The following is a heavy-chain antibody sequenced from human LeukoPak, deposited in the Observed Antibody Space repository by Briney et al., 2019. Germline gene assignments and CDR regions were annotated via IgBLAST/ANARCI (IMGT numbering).Heavy chain of an antibody. CDR3: ARHSYGPFDC. V-gene: IGHV4-39*01. CDR2: IYFSGST. D-gene: IGHD5-18*01. CDR1: GGSLSSSNYY. Sequence: TSETLSLTCTVSGGSLSSSNYYCGWIRQPPGKGLEWIGSIYFSGSTYYNPSLKSRLTISVDTSTNRFSLKLPSETAADTAVYYCARHSYGPFDCWGQGTLVTVSS. J-gene: IGHJ4*02.